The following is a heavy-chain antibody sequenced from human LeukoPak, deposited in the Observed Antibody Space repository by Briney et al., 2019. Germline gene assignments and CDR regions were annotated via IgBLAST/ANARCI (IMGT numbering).Heavy chain of an antibody. CDR1: GYTFTGYY. D-gene: IGHD2-15*01. V-gene: IGHV1-2*02. J-gene: IGHJ5*02. CDR2: INPNSGGT. CDR3: ARDPVVAAPYNWFDP. Sequence: ASVKVSCKASGYTFTGYYMHWVRQAPGQGLEWMGWINPNSGGTNYAQKFQGRVTMTRDTSISTAYMELSRLRPDDTAVYYCARDPVVAAPYNWFDPWGQGTLVTVSS.